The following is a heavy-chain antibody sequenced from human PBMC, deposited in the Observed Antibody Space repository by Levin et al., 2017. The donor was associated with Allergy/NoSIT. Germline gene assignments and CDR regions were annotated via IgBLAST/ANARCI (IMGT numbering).Heavy chain of an antibody. CDR1: GGSISSGDYY. D-gene: IGHD3-10*02. CDR3: ARELSGVLGV. CDR2: IYYSGST. Sequence: SETLSLTCTVSGGSISSGDYYWTWIRQPPGKGLEWIGYIYYSGSTYYNPSLKSRVTISVDTSKNQFSLKLSSVTAADTAVYYCARELSGVLGVWGQGTTVTVSS. V-gene: IGHV4-30-4*01. J-gene: IGHJ6*02.